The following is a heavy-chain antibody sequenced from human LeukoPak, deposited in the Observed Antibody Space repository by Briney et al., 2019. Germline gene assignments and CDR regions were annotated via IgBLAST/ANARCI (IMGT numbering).Heavy chain of an antibody. Sequence: GGSLRLSCAASGFTFDTYGMTWVRRAPGKGLEWVSGIRGSDGRTYYADSVKGRFTISKDNSKNTLYLQMNSLRAEDTAVYYCAKGGWLDCWGRGTLVTVSS. V-gene: IGHV3-23*01. CDR3: AKGGWLDC. CDR1: GFTFDTYG. CDR2: IRGSDGRT. J-gene: IGHJ4*02.